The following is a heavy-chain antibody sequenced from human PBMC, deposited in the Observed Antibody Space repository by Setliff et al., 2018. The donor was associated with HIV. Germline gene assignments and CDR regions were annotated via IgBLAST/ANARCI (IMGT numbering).Heavy chain of an antibody. Sequence: ASVMVSCKASGYPFTSYYMHWVRQAPGQGLGWMGIISPSASGTTYAQKFQGRVTMTRDTSTSTVYMELSSLRSEDTAVYYCAREGYTYGHSDYWGQGTLVTVSS. CDR1: GYPFTSYY. V-gene: IGHV1-46*01. J-gene: IGHJ4*02. D-gene: IGHD5-18*01. CDR2: ISPSASGT. CDR3: AREGYTYGHSDY.